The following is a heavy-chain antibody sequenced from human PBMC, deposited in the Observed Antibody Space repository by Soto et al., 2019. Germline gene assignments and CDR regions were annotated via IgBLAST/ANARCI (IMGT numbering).Heavy chain of an antibody. Sequence: PGGSLRLSCAASGFAFSSYGMHWVRQAPGNGLEWVAVISYDGSDKYYADSVKGRFTISRDNSKNTMDLQMNSLRAEDTAVYYCTRSAGYDYVWGSSGLDPWGQGTQVTVSS. D-gene: IGHD3-16*01. CDR3: TRSAGYDYVWGSSGLDP. CDR1: GFAFSSYG. CDR2: ISYDGSDK. V-gene: IGHV3-30*03. J-gene: IGHJ5*02.